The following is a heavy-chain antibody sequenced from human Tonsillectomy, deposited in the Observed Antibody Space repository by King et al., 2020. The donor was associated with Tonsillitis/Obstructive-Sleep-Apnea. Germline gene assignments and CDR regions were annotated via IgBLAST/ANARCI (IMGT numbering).Heavy chain of an antibody. V-gene: IGHV3-30*04. CDR2: ISYDGSNK. D-gene: IGHD3-16*01. CDR3: ARDGSGGLPGY. J-gene: IGHJ4*02. CDR1: GFTFSSYA. Sequence: VQLVESGGGVVQPGRSLRLSCAASGFTFSSYAMHWVRQAPGKGLEWVAVISYDGSNKYYADSVKGRFTISRDNSKNTLYLQMNSLRAEDTAVYYCARDGSGGLPGYWGQETLVTVSS.